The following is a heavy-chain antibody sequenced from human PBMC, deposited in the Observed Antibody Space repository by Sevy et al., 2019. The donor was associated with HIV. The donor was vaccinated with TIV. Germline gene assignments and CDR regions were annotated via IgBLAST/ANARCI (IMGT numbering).Heavy chain of an antibody. D-gene: IGHD3-22*01. V-gene: IGHV3-30*02. CDR3: AKDDSTGNYPSHFDY. CDR2: TRFDGTKK. Sequence: GGSLRLSCAASGFTFSRYGIHWVRQAPGKGLEWVAFTRFDGTKKYYLDSVKGRFTISRDNSNNTLYLQMNRLRPEDTALYFCAKDDSTGNYPSHFDYWGQGTLVTVSS. J-gene: IGHJ4*02. CDR1: GFTFSRYG.